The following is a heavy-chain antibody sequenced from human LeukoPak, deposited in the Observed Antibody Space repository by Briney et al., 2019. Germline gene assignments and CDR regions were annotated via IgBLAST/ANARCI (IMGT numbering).Heavy chain of an antibody. CDR3: ARDRYCSGGSCYAPIDY. CDR2: ISSSSSYI. CDR1: GFTFSSYS. J-gene: IGHJ4*02. Sequence: GGSLRLSCAASGFTFSSYSMNWVRQAPGKGLEWVSSISSSSSYIYYADSVKGRFTISRDNAKNSLYLQMNSLRAEDTAVYYCARDRYCSGGSCYAPIDYWGQGTLVTVSS. D-gene: IGHD2-15*01. V-gene: IGHV3-21*01.